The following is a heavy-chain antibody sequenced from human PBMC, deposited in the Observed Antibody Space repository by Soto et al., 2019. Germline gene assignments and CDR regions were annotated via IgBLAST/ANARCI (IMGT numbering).Heavy chain of an antibody. CDR3: ARPADSYAYDF. CDR2: IYPGDSNT. CDR1: GYSFTGYW. V-gene: IGHV5-51*03. D-gene: IGHD3-16*01. Sequence: PGESLKISCKASGYSFTGYWIGWVRQMPGKGLEWMGIIYPGDSNTAYSPSFEVQVTMSVDKSISTAFLQWSTLKASYTATYYCARPADSYAYDFWGQGTPVTVSS. J-gene: IGHJ4*02.